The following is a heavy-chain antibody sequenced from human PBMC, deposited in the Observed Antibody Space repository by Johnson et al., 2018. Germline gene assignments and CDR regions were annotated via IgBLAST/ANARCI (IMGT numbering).Heavy chain of an antibody. V-gene: IGHV1-46*01. Sequence: VQLVESGAEVKKPGASVKVSCKASGYTFTSYYMHWVRQAPGQGLEWMGIINPSGGSTSYAQKFQGRVTMSRDPSTSTVYMELSSLRSEDTAVYYCATPGISAAGTSFQHWGQGSLVTVSS. CDR1: GYTFTSYY. CDR3: ATPGISAAGTSFQH. D-gene: IGHD6-13*01. J-gene: IGHJ1*01. CDR2: INPSGGST.